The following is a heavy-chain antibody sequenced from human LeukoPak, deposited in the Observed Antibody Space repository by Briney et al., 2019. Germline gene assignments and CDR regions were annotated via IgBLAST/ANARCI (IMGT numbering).Heavy chain of an antibody. CDR3: AKSDGSGSYFDS. V-gene: IGHV4-59*01. J-gene: IGHJ4*02. Sequence: PSETLSLXCTVSGGSIRTDYWSWIRQPPGKGLEWIGYISNSGSSQYNPSLKSRVTISVDTSKNQFSLKLSPVTAADTAVYYCAKSDGSGSYFDSWGQRTLVTVSS. CDR2: ISNSGSS. D-gene: IGHD3-10*01. CDR1: GGSIRTDY.